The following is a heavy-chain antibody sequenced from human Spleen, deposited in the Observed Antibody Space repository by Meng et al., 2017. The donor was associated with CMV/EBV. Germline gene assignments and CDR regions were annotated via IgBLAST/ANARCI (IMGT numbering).Heavy chain of an antibody. J-gene: IGHJ4*02. CDR2: ISGSGGSGGST. CDR3: AKRPLGYYYDSSGYYFDS. Sequence: GESLKISCAASGFTFSSYVMSWVRQAPGKGLEWVAVISGSGGSGGSTDYAESVTGRFTISRDNSKNTLYLQMNSLRAEDTAVYYCAKRPLGYYYDSSGYYFDSWGQGTLVTVSS. D-gene: IGHD3-22*01. CDR1: GFTFSSYV. V-gene: IGHV3-23*01.